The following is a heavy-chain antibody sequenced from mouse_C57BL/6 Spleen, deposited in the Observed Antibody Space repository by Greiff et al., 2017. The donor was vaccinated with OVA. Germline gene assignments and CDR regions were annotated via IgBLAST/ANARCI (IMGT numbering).Heavy chain of an antibody. CDR2: FYPGSGSI. J-gene: IGHJ4*01. D-gene: IGHD1-1*01. CDR1: GYTFTEYT. Sequence: QVQLQQSGAELVKPGASVKLSCKASGYTFTEYTIHWVKQRPGQGLEWIGWFYPGSGSIKYNEKFKDKATLTADKSSSTVYMELSRLTSEDSAVYFCARHEVGELLRSSYAMDYWGQGTSVTVSS. V-gene: IGHV1-62-2*01. CDR3: ARHEVGELLRSSYAMDY.